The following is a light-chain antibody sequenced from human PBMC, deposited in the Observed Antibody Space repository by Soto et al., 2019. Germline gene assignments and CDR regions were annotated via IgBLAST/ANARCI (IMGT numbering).Light chain of an antibody. CDR2: AVS. Sequence: QSVLTQPASVSGSPGQSITISCSGTSSDIGSYDHVAWYQQFPGKSPKLIIYAVSDRPSGVSDRFSGPKSGISASLTISGLQTEDEADYYCISYTDRQSYLFGTWTKVTVL. CDR3: ISYTDRQSYL. CDR1: SSDIGSYDH. J-gene: IGLJ1*01. V-gene: IGLV2-14*03.